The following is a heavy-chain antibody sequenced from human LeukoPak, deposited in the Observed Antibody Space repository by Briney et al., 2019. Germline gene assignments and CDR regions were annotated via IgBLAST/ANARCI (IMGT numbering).Heavy chain of an antibody. CDR2: ISSSSSYI. Sequence: GGSLRLSCAASGFTFSSYSMNWVRQAPGKGLEWVSSISSSSSYIYYADSLNGRFTISRDNAKNSLYLQMNSLRAEDTAVYYCARVGLSGSHTTYLDYWGQGTLVTVSS. CDR3: ARVGLSGSHTTYLDY. CDR1: GFTFSSYS. D-gene: IGHD1-26*01. J-gene: IGHJ4*02. V-gene: IGHV3-21*01.